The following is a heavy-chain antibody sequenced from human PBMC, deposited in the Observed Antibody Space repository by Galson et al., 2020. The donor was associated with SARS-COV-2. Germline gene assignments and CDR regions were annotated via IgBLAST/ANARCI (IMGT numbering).Heavy chain of an antibody. CDR2: MNPNSGNT. D-gene: IGHD2-2*02. CDR3: ARDDKGYCSSTSCYSGGLDY. V-gene: IGHV1-8*01. CDR1: GYTFTSYD. Sequence: ASVKVSCKASGYTFTSYDINWVRQATGQGLEWMGWMNPNSGNTGYAQKFQGRVTMTRNTSISTAYMELSSLRSEDTAVYYCARDDKGYCSSTSCYSGGLDYWGQGTLVTVSS. J-gene: IGHJ4*02.